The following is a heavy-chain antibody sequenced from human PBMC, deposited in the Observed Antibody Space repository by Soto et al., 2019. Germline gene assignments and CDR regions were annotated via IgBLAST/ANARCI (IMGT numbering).Heavy chain of an antibody. CDR2: IYHSGST. V-gene: IGHV4-4*02. J-gene: IGHJ4*02. CDR3: ARTSRSLRSFDY. D-gene: IGHD1-26*01. Sequence: SETLSLTSAVSGGSISSSNWRSLVRQPPGKGLEWIGEIYHSGSTNYNPSLKSRVTISVDKSKNQFSLKLSSVTAADTAVYYCARTSRSLRSFDYWGQGTLVTV. CDR1: GGSISSSNW.